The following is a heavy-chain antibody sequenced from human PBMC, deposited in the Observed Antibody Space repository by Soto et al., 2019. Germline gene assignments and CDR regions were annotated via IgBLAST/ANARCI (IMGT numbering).Heavy chain of an antibody. V-gene: IGHV3-53*01. J-gene: IGHJ4*02. CDR2: VYSGGST. D-gene: IGHD4-17*01. Sequence: PGGSLRLSCAASRFIVNSNNMVWVRQVPGRGLEWVAVVYSGGSTYYADSVKGRFTISRDNSKSTLSLQMNSLRAEDTALYYCAKDTYGDYSFDFWGQGTQVTVSS. CDR1: RFIVNSNN. CDR3: AKDTYGDYSFDF.